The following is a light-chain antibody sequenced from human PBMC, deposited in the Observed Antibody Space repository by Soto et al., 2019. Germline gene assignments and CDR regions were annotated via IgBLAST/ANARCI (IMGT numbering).Light chain of an antibody. CDR1: KKDIGVYDF. J-gene: IGLJ1*01. Sequence: QTALTQPPSAYGYPGQSVTISCTRTKKDIGVYDFVSWYQHHPGKAPRLIIYEVVQRPSGVPDRFSGSKSGNTASLTVSGLQAADEADYFCKSYAGSNTYVFGSGTKVTVL. CDR3: KSYAGSNTYV. V-gene: IGLV2-8*01. CDR2: EVV.